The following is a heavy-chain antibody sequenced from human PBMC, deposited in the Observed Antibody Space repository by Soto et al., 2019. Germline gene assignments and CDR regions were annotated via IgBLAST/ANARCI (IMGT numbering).Heavy chain of an antibody. Sequence: ASVKVSCKASGYTFTGYYMHWVRQAPGQGLEWMGWINPNSGGTNYAQKFQGWVTMTRDTSISTAYMELSRLRSDDTAVYYCARDRTSYCSGGSCYLRDYYYGMDVWGQGTTVTVSS. CDR3: ARDRTSYCSGGSCYLRDYYYGMDV. CDR2: INPNSGGT. V-gene: IGHV1-2*04. D-gene: IGHD2-15*01. J-gene: IGHJ6*02. CDR1: GYTFTGYY.